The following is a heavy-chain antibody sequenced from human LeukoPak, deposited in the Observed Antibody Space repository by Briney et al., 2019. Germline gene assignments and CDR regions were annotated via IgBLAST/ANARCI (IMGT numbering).Heavy chain of an antibody. V-gene: IGHV1-8*01. CDR2: MNPDSGNT. Sequence: ASVKVSCKASGYTFTSYDINWVRQATGQGLEWMGWMNPDSGNTGYAQKFQGRVTMTRNTSISTAYMELSSLRSEDSAVYYCSRGRSYYMDVWGKGTTVTVSS. CDR1: GYTFTSYD. CDR3: SRGRSYYMDV. J-gene: IGHJ6*03.